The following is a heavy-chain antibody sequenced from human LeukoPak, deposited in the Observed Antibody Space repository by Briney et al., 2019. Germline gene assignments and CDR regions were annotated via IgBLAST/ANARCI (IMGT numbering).Heavy chain of an antibody. CDR2: ISSSSSTI. CDR1: GFTFSSYS. D-gene: IGHD3-3*01. J-gene: IGHJ4*02. V-gene: IGHV3-48*02. CDR3: AREAGEQYYDFWSGYYYSLDY. Sequence: GGSLRLSRAASGFTFSSYSMNWVRQAPGKGLEWVSYISSSSSTIYYADSVKGRFTISRDNAKNSLYLQMNSLRDEDTAVYYCAREAGEQYYDFWSGYYYSLDYWGQGTLVTVSS.